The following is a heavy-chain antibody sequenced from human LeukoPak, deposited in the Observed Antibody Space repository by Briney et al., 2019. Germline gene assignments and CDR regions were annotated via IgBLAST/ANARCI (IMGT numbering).Heavy chain of an antibody. J-gene: IGHJ6*03. Sequence: GASVKVSCKASGGTFSSYAISWVRQAPGQGLEWMGGIIPIFGTANYAQKFQGRVTITADKSTSTAYMELSSLRSEDTAVYYCARALYDSSGYYYRYYYMDVWGKGTTVTVSS. CDR1: GGTFSSYA. CDR3: ARALYDSSGYYYRYYYMDV. D-gene: IGHD3-22*01. V-gene: IGHV1-69*06. CDR2: IIPIFGTA.